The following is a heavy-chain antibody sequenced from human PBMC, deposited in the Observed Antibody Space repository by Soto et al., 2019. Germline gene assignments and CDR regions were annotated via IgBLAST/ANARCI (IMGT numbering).Heavy chain of an antibody. CDR2: ISSSSSTI. CDR3: ARATRYYDFWSGYYTIYYYYYYMDV. J-gene: IGHJ6*03. D-gene: IGHD3-3*01. Sequence: EVQLVESGGGLVQPGGSLRLSCAASGFTFSSYSMNWVRQAPGKGLEWVSYISSSSSTIYYADSVKGRFTISRDNAKNSLYLQMNSLRAEDTAVYYCARATRYYDFWSGYYTIYYYYYYMDVWGKGTTVTVSS. V-gene: IGHV3-48*01. CDR1: GFTFSSYS.